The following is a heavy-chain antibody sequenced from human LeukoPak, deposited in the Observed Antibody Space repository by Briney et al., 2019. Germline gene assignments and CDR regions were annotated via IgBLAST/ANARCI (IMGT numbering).Heavy chain of an antibody. Sequence: SETLSLTCAVSGDSFSSHYWTWIRQPPGKGLEWIGYISYIGSTNYNPSLKSRVTISIDTSKNQFSLKLTSDCARDLVTVTKGFDIWGQGTMVSVSS. CDR1: GDSFSSHY. J-gene: IGHJ3*02. CDR3: GFDI. V-gene: IGHV4-59*11. D-gene: IGHD4-17*01. CDR2: ISYIGST.